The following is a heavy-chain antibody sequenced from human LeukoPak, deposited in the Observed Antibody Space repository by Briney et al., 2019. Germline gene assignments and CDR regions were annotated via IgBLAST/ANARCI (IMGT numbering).Heavy chain of an antibody. J-gene: IGHJ3*01. CDR1: GFTFSSYG. CDR2: IWNGGSNT. V-gene: IGHV3-30*02. CDR3: AKYYYDSSGLSLEYTFDV. Sequence: GGSLRLSCAASGFTFSSYGMHWVRQAPGKGLEWVAVIWNGGSNTYYADSVKGRFTISRDSSKNTLYLQMNSLRAEDTAVYYCAKYYYDSSGLSLEYTFDVWGQGTVVTVSS. D-gene: IGHD3-22*01.